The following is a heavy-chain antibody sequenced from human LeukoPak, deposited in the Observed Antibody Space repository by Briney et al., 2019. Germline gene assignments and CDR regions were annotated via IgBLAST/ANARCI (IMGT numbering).Heavy chain of an antibody. CDR1: GFTFDDYA. Sequence: GGSLRLSCAASGFTFDDYAMHWVRQARGKGLEWVSLISWDGGSTYYADSVKGRFTISRDNSKNSLYLQMNSLRAEDTALYYCAKDTGPDYDFWSRGYMDVWGKGTTVTVSS. V-gene: IGHV3-43D*04. CDR3: AKDTGPDYDFWSRGYMDV. D-gene: IGHD3-3*01. CDR2: ISWDGGST. J-gene: IGHJ6*03.